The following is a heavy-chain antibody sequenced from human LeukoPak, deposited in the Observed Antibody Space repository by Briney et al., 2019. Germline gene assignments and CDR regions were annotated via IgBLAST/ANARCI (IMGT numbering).Heavy chain of an antibody. CDR2: IYSSGST. Sequence: SETLSLTCTVSGGSISSYYWSWIRQPAGKGLQWIGRIYSSGSTNYNPSLKSRVTMSVDTSKNQFSLRLSSVTAADTAVYYCAKDLGFWSGPDYWGQGTLVTVSS. D-gene: IGHD3-3*01. CDR1: GGSISSYY. J-gene: IGHJ4*02. CDR3: AKDLGFWSGPDY. V-gene: IGHV4-4*07.